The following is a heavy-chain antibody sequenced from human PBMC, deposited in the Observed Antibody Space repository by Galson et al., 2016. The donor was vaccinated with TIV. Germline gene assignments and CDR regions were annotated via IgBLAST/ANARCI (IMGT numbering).Heavy chain of an antibody. V-gene: IGHV4-31*03. Sequence: TLSLTCTVSGDSIASGAYYWSWIRQLPGKGLEWIGYIYLTGSTYYKSSLKSRLSMSVDTSKNQFSLNLKSVTAADTAVYYCARETTRGVWFGPWGQGTLVTVSS. D-gene: IGHD1-1*01. CDR1: GDSIASGAYY. CDR2: IYLTGST. CDR3: ARETTRGVWFGP. J-gene: IGHJ5*02.